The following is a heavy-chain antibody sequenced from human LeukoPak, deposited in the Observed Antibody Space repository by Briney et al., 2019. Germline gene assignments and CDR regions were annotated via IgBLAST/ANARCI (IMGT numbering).Heavy chain of an antibody. CDR2: IIPIFGTA. V-gene: IGHV1-69*13. J-gene: IGHJ6*03. D-gene: IGHD6-13*01. Sequence: SVKVSCKASGYTFTSYGISWVRQAPGQGLEWMGGIIPIFGTANYAQKFQGRVTITADESTSTAYMELSSLRSEDTAVYYCTREFTAAAGTSGGYYYYMDVWGKGTTVTISS. CDR1: GYTFTSYG. CDR3: TREFTAAAGTSGGYYYYMDV.